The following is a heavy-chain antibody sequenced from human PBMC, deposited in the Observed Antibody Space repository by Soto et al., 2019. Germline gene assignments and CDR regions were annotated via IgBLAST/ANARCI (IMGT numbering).Heavy chain of an antibody. Sequence: GGSLRLSCAASGFTFSSYSMNWVRQAPGKGLEWVSSISSSSSSYIYYADSVKGRFTISRDNAKNSLYLQMNSLRAEDTAVYYCARAPGGGAITGTTHYMDVWGKGTTVTVSS. D-gene: IGHD1-7*01. CDR2: ISSSSSSYI. J-gene: IGHJ6*03. CDR3: ARAPGGGAITGTTHYMDV. CDR1: GFTFSSYS. V-gene: IGHV3-21*01.